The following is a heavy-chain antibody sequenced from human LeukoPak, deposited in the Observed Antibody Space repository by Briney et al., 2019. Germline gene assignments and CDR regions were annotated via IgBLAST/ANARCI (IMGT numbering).Heavy chain of an antibody. CDR3: AKDLDDYSSV. CDR2: ISYDGSSK. D-gene: IGHD4-11*01. V-gene: IGHV3-30*18. Sequence: GGSLRLSCAASGFTFSSYGMHWVRQAPGKGLEWVAVISYDGSSKYYADSVKGQFTISRDNSKNTLYLQMNSLRAEDTAVYYCAKDLDDYSSVWGQGTLVTVSS. J-gene: IGHJ4*02. CDR1: GFTFSSYG.